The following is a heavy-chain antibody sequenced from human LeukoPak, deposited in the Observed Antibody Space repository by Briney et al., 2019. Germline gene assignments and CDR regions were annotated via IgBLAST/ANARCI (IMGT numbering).Heavy chain of an antibody. J-gene: IGHJ4*02. CDR2: IYYSGST. D-gene: IGHD5-24*01. CDR3: ARAGMATSTFDY. V-gene: IGHV4-30-4*08. Sequence: SETLSLTCTVSGGSISSGDYYWSWIRQPPGKGLEWIGYIYYSGSTYYNPSPKSRVTISVDTSKNQFSLKLSSVTAADTAVYYCARAGMATSTFDYWGQGTLVTVSS. CDR1: GGSISSGDYY.